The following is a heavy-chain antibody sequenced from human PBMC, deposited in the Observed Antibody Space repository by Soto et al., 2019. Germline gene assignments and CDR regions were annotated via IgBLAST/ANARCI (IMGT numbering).Heavy chain of an antibody. CDR2: IYHSGST. CDR1: GGSISSSNW. Sequence: SETLSLTCAVSGGSISSSNWWSWVRQPPGKGLEWIGEIYHSGSTNYNPSLKSRVTISVDKSKNQFSLKLSSVTAADTAVYYCARHIVVVVAATPPYYYYYGMDVWGQGTTVTV. V-gene: IGHV4-4*02. D-gene: IGHD2-15*01. J-gene: IGHJ6*02. CDR3: ARHIVVVVAATPPYYYYYGMDV.